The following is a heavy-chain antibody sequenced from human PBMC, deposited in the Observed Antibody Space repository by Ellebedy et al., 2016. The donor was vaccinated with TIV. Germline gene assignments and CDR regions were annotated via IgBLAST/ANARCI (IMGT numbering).Heavy chain of an antibody. D-gene: IGHD2-8*01. J-gene: IGHJ4*02. Sequence: GGSLRLXCEASGFAFSAYTMHWVRQAPGKGLGWVTLMWYDGSRVEYADSVRGRFTLSRDNSRNTLFLHMSNLRADDTAVYFCTRGGIMYALTEASPNDYFDYWGLGTRVNVSS. V-gene: IGHV3-33*01. CDR3: TRGGIMYALTEASPNDYFDY. CDR2: MWYDGSRV. CDR1: GFAFSAYT.